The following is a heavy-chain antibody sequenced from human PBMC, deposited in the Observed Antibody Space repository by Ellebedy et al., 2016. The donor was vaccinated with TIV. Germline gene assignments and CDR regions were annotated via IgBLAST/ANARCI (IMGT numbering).Heavy chain of an antibody. J-gene: IGHJ4*02. CDR3: ARDRSRGATDY. CDR2: INQDGSVK. Sequence: PGGSLRLSCAASRFSFSSSWMSWVRQAPGKGLEWVANINQDGSVKNYVDSVKGRFTISRNNAKNSLYLQMNSLRAEDTAVYYCARDRSRGATDYWGQGDLVTVSS. D-gene: IGHD1-26*01. V-gene: IGHV3-7*01. CDR1: RFSFSSSW.